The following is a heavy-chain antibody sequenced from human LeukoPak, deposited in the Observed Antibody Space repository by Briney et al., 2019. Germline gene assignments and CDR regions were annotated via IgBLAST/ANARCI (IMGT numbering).Heavy chain of an antibody. D-gene: IGHD6-13*01. V-gene: IGHV3-11*04. Sequence: GGSLRLSCAASGFTFSDYYMSWIRQAPGKGLEWVSYISSSGSTIYYADSVKGRFTISRDNAKNSLYLQMNSLRAEDTAVYYCANLGYSSSWSSTGFDYWGQGTLVTVSS. J-gene: IGHJ4*02. CDR2: ISSSGSTI. CDR1: GFTFSDYY. CDR3: ANLGYSSSWSSTGFDY.